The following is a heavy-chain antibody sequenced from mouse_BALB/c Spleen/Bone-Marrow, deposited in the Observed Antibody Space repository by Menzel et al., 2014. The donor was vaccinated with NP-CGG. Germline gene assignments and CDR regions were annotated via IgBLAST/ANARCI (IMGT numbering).Heavy chain of an antibody. V-gene: IGHV5-6*01. CDR2: ISSGGSYT. CDR3: ARGGAAYYGNYWFAY. D-gene: IGHD2-10*01. J-gene: IGHJ3*01. Sequence: EVHLVESGGDLVKPGGSLKLSCAASGFTFSSYGMSWVRQTPDKRLEWVATISSGGSYTYYPDSVKGRFTISRDNAKNTLCLQKRGLKSVDTAMYFCARGGAAYYGNYWFAYWGQGTLVTVSA. CDR1: GFTFSSYG.